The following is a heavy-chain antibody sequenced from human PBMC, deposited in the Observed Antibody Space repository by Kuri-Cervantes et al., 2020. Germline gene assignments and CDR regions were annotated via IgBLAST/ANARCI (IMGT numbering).Heavy chain of an antibody. CDR2: INPSGGST. CDR1: GYTFTSYY. J-gene: IGHJ6*02. V-gene: IGHV1-46*01. CDR3: ARVGIVGADYWNYYYYGMDV. D-gene: IGHD1-26*01. Sequence: ASVKVSCKASGYTFTSYYMHWVRQAPGQGLEWMGIINPSGGSTSYAQKFQGRVTMTRDTSTSTVYMELSSLRSEDTAVYYCARVGIVGADYWNYYYYGMDVWGQGTTVTVSS.